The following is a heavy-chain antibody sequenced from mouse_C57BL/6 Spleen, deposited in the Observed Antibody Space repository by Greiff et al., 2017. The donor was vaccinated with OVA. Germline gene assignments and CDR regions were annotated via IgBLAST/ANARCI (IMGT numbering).Heavy chain of an antibody. CDR3: ARPYYGSSYEGNYFDY. D-gene: IGHD1-1*01. CDR2: IDPSDSYT. V-gene: IGHV1-59*01. Sequence: LQQPGAELVRPGTSVKLSCKASGYTFTSYWMHWVKQRPGQGLEWIGVIDPSDSYTNYNQKFKGKATLTVDTSSSTAYMQLSSLTSEDSAVYYCARPYYGSSYEGNYFDYWGQGTTLTVSS. CDR1: GYTFTSYW. J-gene: IGHJ2*01.